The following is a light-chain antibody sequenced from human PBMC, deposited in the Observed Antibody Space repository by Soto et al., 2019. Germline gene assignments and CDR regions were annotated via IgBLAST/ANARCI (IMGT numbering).Light chain of an antibody. CDR1: SSDVGAYNF. CDR3: CSYTSTNTLEV. V-gene: IGLV2-14*01. J-gene: IGLJ2*01. CDR2: DVS. Sequence: QSALTQPASVSGSPGQSITISCTGTSSDVGAYNFVSWYQQYPGKAPKLIIYDVSYRPSGVSNRFSGSKSGNTASLTISGLQTEDEADYYCCSYTSTNTLEVFGGGTKLTVL.